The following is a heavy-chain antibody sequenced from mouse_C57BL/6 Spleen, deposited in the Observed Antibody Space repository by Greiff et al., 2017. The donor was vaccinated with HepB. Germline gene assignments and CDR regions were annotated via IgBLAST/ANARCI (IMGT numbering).Heavy chain of an antibody. Sequence: QVQLQQSGAELVRPGTSVKVSCKASGYAFTNYLIEWVKQRPGQGLEWIGVINPGSGGTNYNEKFKGKATLTADKSSSTAYMQLSSLTSEDSAVYFCARAYYGSRDWYFDVWGTGTTVTVSS. D-gene: IGHD1-1*01. CDR2: INPGSGGT. J-gene: IGHJ1*03. CDR3: ARAYYGSRDWYFDV. V-gene: IGHV1-54*01. CDR1: GYAFTNYL.